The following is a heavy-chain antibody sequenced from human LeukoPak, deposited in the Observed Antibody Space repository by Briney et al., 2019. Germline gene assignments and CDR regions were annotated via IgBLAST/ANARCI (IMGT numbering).Heavy chain of an antibody. V-gene: IGHV4-61*02. CDR1: GGSISSGSYY. Sequence: SETLSLTCTVSGGSISSGSYYWSWIRQPAGKGLEWIGRIYTSGSTNYNPSLKSRVTISVDTSKNQFSLKLSSVTAADTAVYYCARRVATFRGFDYWGQGTLVTVSS. J-gene: IGHJ4*02. CDR2: IYTSGST. CDR3: ARRVATFRGFDY. D-gene: IGHD5-12*01.